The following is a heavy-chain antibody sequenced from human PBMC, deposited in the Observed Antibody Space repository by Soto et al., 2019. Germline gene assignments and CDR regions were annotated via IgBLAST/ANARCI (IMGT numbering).Heavy chain of an antibody. CDR1: GLTVSSNY. CDR2: IYSSGTT. D-gene: IGHD3-16*01. CDR3: ARDLVPGFGYYGLDV. V-gene: IGHV3-53*04. Sequence: EERLVESGGGLVQPGGSLRLSCAASGLTVSSNYINWVRQAPGKGLEWVSVIYSSGTTYFADSVKGRFTISRHNSKNTLYLQMNSLRADDTAVYYCARDLVPGFGYYGLDVWGQGTTVTVSS. J-gene: IGHJ6*02.